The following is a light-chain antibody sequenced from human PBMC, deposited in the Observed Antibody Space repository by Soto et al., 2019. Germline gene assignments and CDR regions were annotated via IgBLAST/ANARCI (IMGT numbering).Light chain of an antibody. J-gene: IGKJ1*01. CDR3: QQYNSYSWT. V-gene: IGKV1-5*01. CDR2: HAS. CDR1: QNIGRW. Sequence: DIQMTQSPSSLSASVGDRVTITCRASQNIGRWLAWYQQKPGTAPILLIYHASNLRGGVPSRFSGGGSGTEFTLTISSLQPDDIATYSCQQYNSYSWTFGQGTKVDIK.